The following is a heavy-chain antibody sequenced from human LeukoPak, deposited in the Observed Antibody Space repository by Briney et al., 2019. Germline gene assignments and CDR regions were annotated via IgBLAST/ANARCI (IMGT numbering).Heavy chain of an antibody. D-gene: IGHD3-3*01. J-gene: IGHJ4*02. CDR3: ARDGSIGTIFGAVIYFDY. V-gene: IGHV3-11*01. CDR2: ISSSGSTI. Sequence: PGGSLRLSCAASGFTFSDYYMSWIRQAPGKGLEWVSYISSSGSTIYYADSVKGRFTISRDNAKNSLYLQMNSLRAEDTAVYYCARDGSIGTIFGAVIYFDYWGQGTLVTVSS. CDR1: GFTFSDYY.